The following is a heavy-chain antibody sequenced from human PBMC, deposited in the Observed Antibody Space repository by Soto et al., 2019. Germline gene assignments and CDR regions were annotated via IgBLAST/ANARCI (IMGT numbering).Heavy chain of an antibody. Sequence: QVHVVESGGGVVLPGRSLRLSCATSGFTFSSYGMHWVRQAPGKGLEWVAVMSYDGSNTYYGESVKGRFTISRDNSKNTLYLQMNSLRAEDMAVYYCAKDDGLWYLDYWGQGILVTVSS. J-gene: IGHJ4*02. D-gene: IGHD5-18*01. V-gene: IGHV3-30*18. CDR3: AKDDGLWYLDY. CDR2: MSYDGSNT. CDR1: GFTFSSYG.